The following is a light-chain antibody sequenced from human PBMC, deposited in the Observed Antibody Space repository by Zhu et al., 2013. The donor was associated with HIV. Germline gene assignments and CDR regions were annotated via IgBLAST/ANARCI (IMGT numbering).Light chain of an antibody. Sequence: DIQMTQSPSTLSASVGDRVTITCRASHDIGRYLAWYQQKPGKAPKLLIYDASTLESGVPSSFSGSGSGTEFTLTISSLQPDDFATYYCHQYDSYPWTFGQGTKVEI. CDR2: DAS. CDR1: HDIGRY. V-gene: IGKV1-5*01. J-gene: IGKJ1*01. CDR3: HQYDSYPWT.